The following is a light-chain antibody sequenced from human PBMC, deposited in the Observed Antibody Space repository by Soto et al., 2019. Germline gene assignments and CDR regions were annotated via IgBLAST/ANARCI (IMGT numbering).Light chain of an antibody. V-gene: IGKV3-15*01. CDR3: QQYNKWPPYT. J-gene: IGKJ2*01. CDR2: DAS. Sequence: EIVMTQSPATQSVSPGERATLSCRASQSVSSNLAWYQQKPGQAPRLLIYDASTRATGIPARFSGSGSGTEFTLTISSLQSEDFAVYYCQQYNKWPPYTFGQGTKLEIK. CDR1: QSVSSN.